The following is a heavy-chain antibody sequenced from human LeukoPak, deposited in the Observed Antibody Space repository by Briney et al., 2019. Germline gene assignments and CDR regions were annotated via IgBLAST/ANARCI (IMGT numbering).Heavy chain of an antibody. CDR3: ARGEAPGTVFGGMAV. CDR1: GGTFSSYA. V-gene: IGHV1-69*13. Sequence: ASVKVSCKASGGTFSSYAISWVRQAPGQGLEWMGGIIPIFGTANYAQKFQGRVTITADESTSTAYMEPSSLRSEDTAVYYCARGEAPGTVFGGMAVWGQGTAVTVSS. D-gene: IGHD3-16*01. CDR2: IIPIFGTA. J-gene: IGHJ6*02.